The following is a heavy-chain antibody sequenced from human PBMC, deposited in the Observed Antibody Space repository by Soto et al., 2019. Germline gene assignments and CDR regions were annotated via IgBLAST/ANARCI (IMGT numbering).Heavy chain of an antibody. Sequence: GESLKISCKGSGYSFTSYWIDWVRQMPGKGLEWMGIIYPGDSDTRYSPSFQGQVTISADKSISTAYLQWSSLKASDTAMYYCARYLDVVPAAIGDYYYYGMDVWGQGTTVTVSS. V-gene: IGHV5-51*01. CDR3: ARYLDVVPAAIGDYYYYGMDV. D-gene: IGHD2-2*02. CDR1: GYSFTSYW. J-gene: IGHJ6*02. CDR2: IYPGDSDT.